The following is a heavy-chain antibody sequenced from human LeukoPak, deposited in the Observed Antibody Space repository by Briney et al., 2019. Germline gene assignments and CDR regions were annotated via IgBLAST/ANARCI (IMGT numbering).Heavy chain of an antibody. CDR3: ARVPINILTGYYRAY. CDR2: ICDRGSSM. V-gene: IGHV3-11*01. Sequence: GGSLRLSCAASGFTFSDYYMSWIRQAPGKGLEWVAYICDRGSSMYYADYVKDRCTIPRDNAKKALYLQINSLRAEDTAVYYCARVPINILTGYYRAYWGQGTLVTVSS. D-gene: IGHD3-9*01. CDR1: GFTFSDYY. J-gene: IGHJ4*02.